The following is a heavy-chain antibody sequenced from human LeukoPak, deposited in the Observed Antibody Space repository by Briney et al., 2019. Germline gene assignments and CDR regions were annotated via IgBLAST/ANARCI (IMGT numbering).Heavy chain of an antibody. Sequence: GSLRLSCAASGFTFNSYAMSWVRQAPGKGLEGVSAISGSGGSTFYADSVRGRFTISRDNSKNTLYLQMNSLRAEDTALYYCAKERRAVAGNFELDYWGQGTLVTVSS. CDR1: GFTFNSYA. J-gene: IGHJ4*02. CDR2: ISGSGGST. V-gene: IGHV3-23*01. D-gene: IGHD6-19*01. CDR3: AKERRAVAGNFELDY.